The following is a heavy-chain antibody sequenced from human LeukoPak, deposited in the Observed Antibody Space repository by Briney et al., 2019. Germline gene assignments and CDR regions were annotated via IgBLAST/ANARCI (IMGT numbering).Heavy chain of an antibody. V-gene: IGHV3-74*01. CDR2: INSDGSST. Sequence: PGGSLRLSCAASGFTFSTYWMHWVRQAPGKGLVWVSRINSDGSSTSYADSVKGRFTISRDNAKNTLYLQMNSLRVEDTAVYYCEAYYYDSSGYVASKDYWGQGTLVTVSS. D-gene: IGHD3-22*01. CDR1: GFTFSTYW. J-gene: IGHJ4*02. CDR3: EAYYYDSSGYVASKDY.